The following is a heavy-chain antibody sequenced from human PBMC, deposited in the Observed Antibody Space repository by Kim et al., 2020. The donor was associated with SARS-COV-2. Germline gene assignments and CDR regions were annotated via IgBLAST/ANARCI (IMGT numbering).Heavy chain of an antibody. Sequence: ASVKVSCKASGYTFTSYYMHWVRQAPGQGLEWMGIINPSGGSTSYAQKFQGRVTMTRDTSTSTVYMELSSLRSEDTAVYYCARVKLPTVTTKWVLDYWGQGTLVTVSS. V-gene: IGHV1-46*01. J-gene: IGHJ4*02. CDR3: ARVKLPTVTTKWVLDY. CDR2: INPSGGST. CDR1: GYTFTSYY. D-gene: IGHD4-17*01.